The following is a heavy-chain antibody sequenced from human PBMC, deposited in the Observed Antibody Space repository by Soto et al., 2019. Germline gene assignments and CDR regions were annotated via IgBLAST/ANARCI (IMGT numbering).Heavy chain of an antibody. CDR1: GGSISSYY. V-gene: IGHV4-59*01. CDR2: IYYSGST. D-gene: IGHD4-17*01. Sequence: SETLSLTCTVSGGSISSYYWSWIRQPPGKGLEWIGYIYYSGSTNYNPSLKSRVTISVDTSKNQFSLKLSSVTAADTAVYYCARYVPDYGDSEENNWFVPCGQETLVTVSS. J-gene: IGHJ5*02. CDR3: ARYVPDYGDSEENNWFVP.